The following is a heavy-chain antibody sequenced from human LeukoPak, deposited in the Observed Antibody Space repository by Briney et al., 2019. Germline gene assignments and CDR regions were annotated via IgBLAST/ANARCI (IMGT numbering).Heavy chain of an antibody. CDR2: ISYDGSNK. Sequence: GGSLRLSCAASGFTFSSYATHWVRKAPGKGLEWVAVISYDGSNKYYADSVKGRFTISRDNSKNTLYLQMNSLRAEDTAVYYCARVKGHSSGWYHGMDVWGQGTTVTVSS. CDR3: ARVKGHSSGWYHGMDV. CDR1: GFTFSSYA. D-gene: IGHD6-19*01. V-gene: IGHV3-30-3*01. J-gene: IGHJ6*02.